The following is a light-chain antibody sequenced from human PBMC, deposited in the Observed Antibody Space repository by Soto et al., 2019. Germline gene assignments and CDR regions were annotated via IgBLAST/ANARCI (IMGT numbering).Light chain of an antibody. V-gene: IGLV1-47*02. CDR3: AAWDDSLRGPV. J-gene: IGLJ2*01. CDR2: SNN. Sequence: QSVLTQPPSASGTPGQRVTISCSGSSSNIGTNYVYWYQQLPGTAPKLLIYSNNQRPSGVPDRFSGSKSGTSSSLAISGLRSEDEADYYCAAWDDSLRGPVFGGGTKLPVL. CDR1: SSNIGTNY.